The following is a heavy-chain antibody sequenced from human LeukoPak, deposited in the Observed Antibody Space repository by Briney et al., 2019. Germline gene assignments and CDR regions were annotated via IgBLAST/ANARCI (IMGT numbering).Heavy chain of an antibody. CDR3: AKDERRWELLLGAPRPPPSYFDY. J-gene: IGHJ4*02. CDR2: ISYDGSNK. D-gene: IGHD1-26*01. CDR1: GFTFSSYG. Sequence: QTGGSLRLSCAASGFTFSSYGMHWVRQAPGKGLEWVAVISYDGSNKYYADSVKGRFTISRDNSKNTLYLQMNSLRAEDTAVYYCAKDERRWELLLGAPRPPPSYFDYWGQGTLVTVSS. V-gene: IGHV3-30*18.